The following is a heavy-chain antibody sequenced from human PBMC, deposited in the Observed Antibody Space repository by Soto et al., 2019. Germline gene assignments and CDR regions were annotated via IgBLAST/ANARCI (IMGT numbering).Heavy chain of an antibody. CDR3: AREYPVHSAYFDY. CDR2: MYYSGNA. CDR1: GASISHYY. V-gene: IGHV4-59*01. D-gene: IGHD1-26*01. J-gene: IGHJ4*02. Sequence: SETLSLTCTVSGASISHYYWSWIRQSPGKGLEWIGYMYYSGNANYNPSLRSRITISVDTSKNQFSLNLNSVTAADTAVYYCAREYPVHSAYFDYWGQGIRVTVSS.